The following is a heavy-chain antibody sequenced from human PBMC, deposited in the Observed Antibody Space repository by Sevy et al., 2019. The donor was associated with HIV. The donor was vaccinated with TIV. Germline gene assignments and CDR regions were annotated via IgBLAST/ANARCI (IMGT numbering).Heavy chain of an antibody. CDR1: VYTFSNYV. CDR3: AKDLPTNRNSGTYYDY. D-gene: IGHD1-26*01. Sequence: GGSLRLSCAASVYTFSNYVMTWVRHSPGKGLEWVASIRGSGDRTFYADSVKGRFTISRDNSKNTLYLQMNSLRAEDTAVYYCAKDLPTNRNSGTYYDYWGQGTLVTVSS. J-gene: IGHJ4*02. CDR2: IRGSGDRT. V-gene: IGHV3-23*01.